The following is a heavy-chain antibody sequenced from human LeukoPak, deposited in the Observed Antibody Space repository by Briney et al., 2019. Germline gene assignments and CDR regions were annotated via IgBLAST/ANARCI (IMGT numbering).Heavy chain of an antibody. CDR2: IYHSGST. Sequence: PSETLSLTCTVSGGSISSSSYYWGWIRQPPGKGLEWIGYIYHSGSTYYNPSLKSRVTISVDRSKNQFSLKLSSVTAADTAVYCCARGGGGSGWDNLFDYWGQGTLVTVSS. V-gene: IGHV4-30-2*01. CDR3: ARGGGGSGWDNLFDY. J-gene: IGHJ4*02. D-gene: IGHD6-19*01. CDR1: GGSISSSSYY.